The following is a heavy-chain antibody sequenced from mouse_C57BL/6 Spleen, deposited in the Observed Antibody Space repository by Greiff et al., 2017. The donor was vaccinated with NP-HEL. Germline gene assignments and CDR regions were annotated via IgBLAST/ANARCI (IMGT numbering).Heavy chain of an antibody. CDR3: ARGIYDGYRGAMDY. CDR2: ISDGGSYT. CDR1: GFTFSSYA. V-gene: IGHV5-4*01. D-gene: IGHD2-3*01. J-gene: IGHJ4*01. Sequence: DVQLVESGGGLVKPGGSLKLSCAASGFTFSSYAMSWVRQTPEKRLEWVATISDGGSYTYYPDNVKGRFTISRDNAKNNLYLQMSHLKSEDTAMYYGARGIYDGYRGAMDYWGQGTSVTVSS.